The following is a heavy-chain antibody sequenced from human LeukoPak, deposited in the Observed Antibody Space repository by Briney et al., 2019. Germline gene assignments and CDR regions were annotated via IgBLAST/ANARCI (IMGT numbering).Heavy chain of an antibody. CDR3: ARDRYSSSWYYFDY. V-gene: IGHV3-30*04. CDR2: ISYDGSNK. J-gene: IGHJ4*02. Sequence: GRSLRLSCAASGFTFSSYAMHWVRQAPGKGLEGGAVISYDGSNKYYADSVKGRFTISRDNSKNTLYLQMNSLRAEDTAVYYCARDRYSSSWYYFDYWGQGTLVTVSS. CDR1: GFTFSSYA. D-gene: IGHD6-13*01.